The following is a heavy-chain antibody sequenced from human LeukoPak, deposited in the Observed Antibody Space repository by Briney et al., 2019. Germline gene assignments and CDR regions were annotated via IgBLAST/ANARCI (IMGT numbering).Heavy chain of an antibody. CDR1: GYTFTSYG. J-gene: IGHJ1*01. Sequence: ASVKVSCKASGYTFTSYGISWVRQAPGQGLEWMGWINPKSGGTNSAQKFQGRVTMTRDTSISTAYMELSRLRSGDTAVYYCARVSGSSGWWDFQHWGQGTLVTVSS. CDR2: INPKSGGT. CDR3: ARVSGSSGWWDFQH. V-gene: IGHV1-2*02. D-gene: IGHD6-19*01.